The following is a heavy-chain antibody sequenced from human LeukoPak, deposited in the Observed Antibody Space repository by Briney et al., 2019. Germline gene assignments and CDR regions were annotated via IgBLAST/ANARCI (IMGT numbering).Heavy chain of an antibody. J-gene: IGHJ4*02. CDR3: ARERYYYDSSGYYYGGTTPDY. Sequence: GGSLRLSCAASGFTFDDYGMSWVRQAPGQGLEWVSGINWNGGSTGYADSVKGRFTISRDNAKNSLYLQMNSLRAEDTALYYCARERYYYDSSGYYYGGTTPDYWGQGTLVTVSS. D-gene: IGHD3-22*01. CDR1: GFTFDDYG. CDR2: INWNGGST. V-gene: IGHV3-20*04.